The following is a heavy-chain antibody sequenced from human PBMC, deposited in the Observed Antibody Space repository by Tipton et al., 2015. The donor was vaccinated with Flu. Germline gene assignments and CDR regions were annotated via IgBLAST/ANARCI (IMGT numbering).Heavy chain of an antibody. J-gene: IGHJ4*02. CDR1: GFTFSSYE. V-gene: IGHV3-48*03. Sequence: LSLTCAASGFTFSSYEMNWVRQAPGKGLEWVSYISSSGSTIYYADSVKGRFTISRDNAKNSLYLQMNSLRAEDTAVYYCARWDRGHLGEFDYWGQGTLVTVSS. CDR3: ARWDRGHLGEFDY. D-gene: IGHD3-16*01. CDR2: ISSSGSTI.